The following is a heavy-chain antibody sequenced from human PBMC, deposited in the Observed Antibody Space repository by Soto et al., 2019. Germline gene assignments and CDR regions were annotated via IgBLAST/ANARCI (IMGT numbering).Heavy chain of an antibody. CDR3: VRDGTKTLRDWFDL. V-gene: IGHV4-4*07. Sequence: SETLSLTCTVSGASISGYYWSWIRKSAGKGLEWIGRIYATGTTDYNPSLKSRVVISVDTSKKQFSLGLRSVTAADTAVYYCVRDGTKTLRDWFDLWGQGISVTVSS. CDR2: IYATGTT. D-gene: IGHD1-1*01. J-gene: IGHJ5*02. CDR1: GASISGYY.